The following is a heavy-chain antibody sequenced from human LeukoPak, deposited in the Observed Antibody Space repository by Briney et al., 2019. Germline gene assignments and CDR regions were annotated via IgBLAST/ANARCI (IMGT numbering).Heavy chain of an antibody. V-gene: IGHV3-7*01. J-gene: IGHJ4*02. Sequence: GGSLRLSCAASGFTSATSWMSWVRQAPGKGLEWVANINQDGSAQYYVDSVKGRFTISRDNAKSSLYLQMNSLRAEDTAVYYCARSARWGQGTLVTVSS. CDR2: INQDGSAQ. CDR3: ARSAR. CDR1: GFTSATSW.